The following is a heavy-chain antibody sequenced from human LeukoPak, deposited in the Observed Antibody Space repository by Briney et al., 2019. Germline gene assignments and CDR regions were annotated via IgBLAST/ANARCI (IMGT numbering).Heavy chain of an antibody. J-gene: IGHJ6*03. CDR3: ATHGSAHYYMDV. CDR2: ISGSGSGT. Sequence: PSETLSLTCTVSGGSISSSSYYWGWIRQPPGKGLEWVSGISGSGSGTYYADSVKGRFTISRDNSKNTLHLQMNSLRAEDTAVYYCATHGSAHYYMDVWGKGTTVTISS. V-gene: IGHV3-23*01. D-gene: IGHD2-2*03. CDR1: GGSISSSSYY.